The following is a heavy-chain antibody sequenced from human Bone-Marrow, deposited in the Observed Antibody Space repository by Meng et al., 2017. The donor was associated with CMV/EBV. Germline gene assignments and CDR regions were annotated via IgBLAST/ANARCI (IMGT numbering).Heavy chain of an antibody. CDR2: INPNSGGT. D-gene: IGHD3-22*01. Sequence: APVKVSCKASGYTFTGYYMHWVRQAPGQGLEWMGWINPNSGGTNYAQKFQGRVTMTRDTSISTAYMELSRLRSDDTAVYYCARDLVTMIDDYGMDVWGQGTTVTVSS. CDR1: GYTFTGYY. V-gene: IGHV1-2*02. CDR3: ARDLVTMIDDYGMDV. J-gene: IGHJ6*02.